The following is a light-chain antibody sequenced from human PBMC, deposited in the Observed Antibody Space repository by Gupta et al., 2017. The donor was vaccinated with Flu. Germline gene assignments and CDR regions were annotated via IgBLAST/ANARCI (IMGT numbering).Light chain of an antibody. Sequence: GTSIDVGGYNYVSWYQQHPGKAPKLMIYEVTKRPSGVPDRFSGSKSGNTASLTVSGLQAEDEADYYCSSFAGRLVFGGGTKLTVL. CDR1: SIDVGGYNY. J-gene: IGLJ2*01. CDR2: EVT. CDR3: SSFAGRLV. V-gene: IGLV2-8*01.